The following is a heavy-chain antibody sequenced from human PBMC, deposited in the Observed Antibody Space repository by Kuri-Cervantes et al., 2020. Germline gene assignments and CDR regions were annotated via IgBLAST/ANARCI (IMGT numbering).Heavy chain of an antibody. J-gene: IGHJ3*02. Sequence: GESLKISCAASGFTFSGYGMHWVRQAPGKGLEWVIFILTDGSNKYYEDSVKGRFTISRDNAKNSLYLQMNSLRAEDTALYYCAKDRSYDAFDIWGQGTMVTVSS. CDR1: GFTFSGYG. D-gene: IGHD5-18*01. CDR3: AKDRSYDAFDI. V-gene: IGHV3-30*02. CDR2: ILTDGSNK.